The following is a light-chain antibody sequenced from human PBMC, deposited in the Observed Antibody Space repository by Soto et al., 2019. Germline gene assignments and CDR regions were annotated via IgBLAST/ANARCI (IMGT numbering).Light chain of an antibody. Sequence: QSVLTQPPSVSAAPGQKVTSSCSGSSSNIGNNYVSWYQQLPGTAPKVLIYDNNKRPSGIPDRFSGSKSGTSATLGITGLQTGDEADYYCGTWDSSLGAVVFGGGTKLTVL. CDR1: SSNIGNNY. V-gene: IGLV1-51*01. CDR3: GTWDSSLGAVV. CDR2: DNN. J-gene: IGLJ2*01.